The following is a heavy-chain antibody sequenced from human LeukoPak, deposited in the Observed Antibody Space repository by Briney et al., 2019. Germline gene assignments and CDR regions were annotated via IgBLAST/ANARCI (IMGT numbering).Heavy chain of an antibody. Sequence: GGSLRLSCAASGFTFSSYGMHWVRQAPGKGLEWVAVIWYDGSNKYYADSVKGRFTISRDNSKNTLYLQMNSLRAEDTAVYYCARDFRYYDFWSGYLDHWGQGTLVTVSS. D-gene: IGHD3-3*01. V-gene: IGHV3-33*01. CDR2: IWYDGSNK. CDR1: GFTFSSYG. J-gene: IGHJ4*02. CDR3: ARDFRYYDFWSGYLDH.